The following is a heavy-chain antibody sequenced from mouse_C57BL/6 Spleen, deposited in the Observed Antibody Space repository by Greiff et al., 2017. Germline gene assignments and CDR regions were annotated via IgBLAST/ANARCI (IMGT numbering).Heavy chain of an antibody. Sequence: QVQLQQSGAELVRPGASVTLSCKASGYTFTDYEMHWVKQTPVHGLEWIGAIDPETGGTAYNQKFKGKAILTADKSSSTAYMELRSLTSEDSAVYYCTRVTTVVERVLYLDVWGTGTTVTVSS. CDR2: IDPETGGT. CDR1: GYTFTDYE. J-gene: IGHJ1*03. CDR3: TRVTTVVERVLYLDV. D-gene: IGHD1-1*01. V-gene: IGHV1-15*01.